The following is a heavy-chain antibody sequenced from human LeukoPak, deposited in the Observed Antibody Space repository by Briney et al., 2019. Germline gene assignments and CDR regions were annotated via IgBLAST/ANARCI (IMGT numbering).Heavy chain of an antibody. D-gene: IGHD7-27*01. V-gene: IGHV3-74*01. CDR1: GFTFSSYA. J-gene: IGHJ4*02. Sequence: GGSLRLSCAASGFTFSSYAMHWVRQTPGKGLGWVSCINSGGSGTSYAASVEGRFTISRDNAKNTLYLQMNSLRVEDTAVYYCATSLGPLTEYWGQGTLVTVSS. CDR2: INSGGSGT. CDR3: ATSLGPLTEY.